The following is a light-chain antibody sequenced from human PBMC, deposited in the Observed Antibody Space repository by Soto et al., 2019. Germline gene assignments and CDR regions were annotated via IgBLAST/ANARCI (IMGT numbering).Light chain of an antibody. Sequence: QSVLTQPPSVSGAPGQRVTISCTGSSSKIGAGYDVHWYQQLPGTAPKLLIYRNNNRPSGVPDRFSGSKSGTSASLAITGLQAEDEADYYCQSHDSSLTTWVFGGGTKLTVL. J-gene: IGLJ3*02. CDR1: SSKIGAGYD. V-gene: IGLV1-40*01. CDR2: RNN. CDR3: QSHDSSLTTWV.